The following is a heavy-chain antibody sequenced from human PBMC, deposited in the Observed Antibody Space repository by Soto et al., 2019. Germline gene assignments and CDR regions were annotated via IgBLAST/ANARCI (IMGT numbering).Heavy chain of an antibody. D-gene: IGHD2-2*02. CDR3: ARGYPRSYYYGMDV. Sequence: PSETLSLTCAVYGGSFSGYYWSWIRQPPGKGLEWIGEINHSGSTNYNPSLKSRVTISVDTSKNQFSLKLSSVTAADTAVYYCARGYPRSYYYGMDVWAQGTTVSVSS. CDR1: GGSFSGYY. J-gene: IGHJ6*02. CDR2: INHSGST. V-gene: IGHV4-34*01.